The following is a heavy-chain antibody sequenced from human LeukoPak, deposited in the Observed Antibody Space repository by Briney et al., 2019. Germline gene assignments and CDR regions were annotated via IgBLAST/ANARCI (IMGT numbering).Heavy chain of an antibody. V-gene: IGHV3-53*01. CDR2: LYSNSIT. D-gene: IGHD3-22*01. Sequence: GGSLRLSCAASGFTVNNNYMTWVRQAPGKGLEWVSVLYSNSITYYADSVKGRFTISRDSSKNTLCLQMNSLRAEDTAVYYCARGITMMIVAPGYWGQGTLVTVSS. CDR1: GFTVNNNY. CDR3: ARGITMMIVAPGY. J-gene: IGHJ4*02.